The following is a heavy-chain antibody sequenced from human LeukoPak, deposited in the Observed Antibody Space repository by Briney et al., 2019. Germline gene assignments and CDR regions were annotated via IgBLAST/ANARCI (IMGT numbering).Heavy chain of an antibody. CDR2: IGSSSSTI. D-gene: IGHD2-15*01. J-gene: IGHJ3*02. Sequence: GGSLRLSCAAPGFTFSTYSMNWVRQAPGKGLEWVSYIGSSSSTIYYADSVKGRFTISRDNAKNSLYLQMNSLRAEDTAVYYCARPSSGDRVAALNAFDIWGQGTMVTVSS. CDR1: GFTFSTYS. CDR3: ARPSSGDRVAALNAFDI. V-gene: IGHV3-48*04.